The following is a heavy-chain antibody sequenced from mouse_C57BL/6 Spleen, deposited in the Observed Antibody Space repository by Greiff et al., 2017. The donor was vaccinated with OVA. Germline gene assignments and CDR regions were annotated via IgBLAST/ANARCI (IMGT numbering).Heavy chain of an antibody. CDR1: GYAFSSSW. V-gene: IGHV1-82*01. J-gene: IGHJ1*03. Sequence: VQLQQSGPELVKPGASVKISCKASGYAFSSSWMNWVKQRPGKGLEWIGRIYPGDGATNYNGKFKGKATLTADKSSSTAYMQLSSLTSEDSAVYFCARLGFGGRYFDVWGTGTTVTVSS. D-gene: IGHD1-1*02. CDR3: ARLGFGGRYFDV. CDR2: IYPGDGAT.